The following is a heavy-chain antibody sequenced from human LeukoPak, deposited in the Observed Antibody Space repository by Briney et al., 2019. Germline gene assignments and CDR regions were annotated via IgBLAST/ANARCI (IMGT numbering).Heavy chain of an antibody. CDR1: GGSISSGGYY. CDR3: ARAAAGPRSSDY. V-gene: IGHV4-31*03. CDR2: IYYSGST. D-gene: IGHD6-25*01. Sequence: SETLSLTCTVSGGSISSGGYYWSWIRQHPGKGLEWIGYIYYSGSTYYNPSLKSRVTIPVDTSKNQFSLKLSSVTAADTAVYYCARAAAGPRSSDYWGQGTLVTVSS. J-gene: IGHJ4*02.